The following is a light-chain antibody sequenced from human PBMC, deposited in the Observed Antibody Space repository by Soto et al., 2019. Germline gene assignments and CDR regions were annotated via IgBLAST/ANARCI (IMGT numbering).Light chain of an antibody. CDR3: CSYAGSSSV. Sequence: QPASVSGSPGQSITISCTGTSSDVGSYNLVSWYQQHPGKAPKLMIYEVSKRPSGVSNRFSGSKSGNTASLTISGLQAEDEADYYCCSYAGSSSVFGTGTKVTVL. J-gene: IGLJ1*01. CDR1: SSDVGSYNL. V-gene: IGLV2-23*02. CDR2: EVS.